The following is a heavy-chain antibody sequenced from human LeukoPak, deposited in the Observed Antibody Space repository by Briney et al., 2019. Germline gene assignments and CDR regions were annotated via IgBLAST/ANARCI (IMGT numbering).Heavy chain of an antibody. J-gene: IGHJ4*02. V-gene: IGHV4-61*02. Sequence: PSGTLSLTCTVSNGSISSGRYYWSWIRQPAGKGLEWIGRIFPSGSANYSPSLKSRVTISVDTSKNQFSLILNSVTAADTAVYYCARQAPLDGDFDFWGQGTLVTVSS. D-gene: IGHD3/OR15-3a*01. CDR3: ARQAPLDGDFDF. CDR1: NGSISSGRYY. CDR2: IFPSGSA.